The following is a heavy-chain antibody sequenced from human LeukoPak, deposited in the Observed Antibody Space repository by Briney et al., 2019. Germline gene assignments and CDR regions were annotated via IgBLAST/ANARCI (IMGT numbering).Heavy chain of an antibody. D-gene: IGHD2-2*01. CDR2: IYSGGST. CDR1: GFTFSSYG. CDR3: AISYQLGAFDI. J-gene: IGHJ3*02. Sequence: GGSLRLSCAASGFTFSSYGMHWVRQAPGKGLEWVSVIYSGGSTYYADSVKGRFTISRDNSKNTLYLQMNSLRAEDTAVYYCAISYQLGAFDIWGQGTMVTVSS. V-gene: IGHV3-NL1*01.